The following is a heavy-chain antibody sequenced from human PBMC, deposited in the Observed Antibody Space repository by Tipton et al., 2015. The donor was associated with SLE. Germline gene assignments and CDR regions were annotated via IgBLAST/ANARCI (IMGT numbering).Heavy chain of an antibody. Sequence: SLRLSCEASGFTFETYGMNWVRQAPGTGLEWVSFTNYNAGRTGYSDSVKGRFTISRDNAKNSLYLHMTSLRADDTALYYCARGGYDFLTLDTWGLGTMVIVSS. CDR3: ARGGYDFLTLDT. D-gene: IGHD3-3*01. V-gene: IGHV3-20*04. J-gene: IGHJ3*02. CDR1: GFTFETYG. CDR2: TNYNAGRT.